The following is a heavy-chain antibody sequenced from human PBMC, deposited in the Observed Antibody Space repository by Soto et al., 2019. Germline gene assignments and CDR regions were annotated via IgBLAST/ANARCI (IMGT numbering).Heavy chain of an antibody. D-gene: IGHD1-1*01. J-gene: IGHJ5*02. CDR2: FDPEDGET. V-gene: IGHV1-24*01. CDR1: GYTLTELS. Sequence: ASVKVSRKVSGYTLTELSMHWVRQAPGKGLEWMGGFDPEDGETIYAQKFQGRVTMTEDTSTDTAYMELSSLRSEDTAVYYCATVLVSGTTFWFDPWGQGTLVTVSS. CDR3: ATVLVSGTTFWFDP.